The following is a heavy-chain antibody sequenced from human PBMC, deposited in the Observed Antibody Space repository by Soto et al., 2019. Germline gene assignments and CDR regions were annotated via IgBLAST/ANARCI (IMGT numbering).Heavy chain of an antibody. J-gene: IGHJ4*02. CDR2: IKQDGSEK. Sequence: GGSLRLSCAASGFAFTSHWMSWVRQAPGKGLEWVANIKQDGSEKYYVDSVKGRFNISRDNAKNSLYPQMNSLRAEDTAVYYCARGLREVDYWGQGTLVTVSS. CDR3: ARGLREVDY. CDR1: GFAFTSHW. V-gene: IGHV3-7*01.